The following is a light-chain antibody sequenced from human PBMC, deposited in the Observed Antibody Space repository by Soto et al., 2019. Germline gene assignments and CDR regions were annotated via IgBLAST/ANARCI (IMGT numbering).Light chain of an antibody. Sequence: QSVLTQPASLSGSPGQSINISCPGTSSDVVGYNYVSWYQHHPGKAPKLIIYDVSNRPSGVSNPFSGSKSGNTASLTISGLQPEDEADYYCSSYTTSNTRQIVFGTGTKVTVL. V-gene: IGLV2-14*03. J-gene: IGLJ1*01. CDR1: SSDVVGYNY. CDR2: DVS. CDR3: SSYTTSNTRQIV.